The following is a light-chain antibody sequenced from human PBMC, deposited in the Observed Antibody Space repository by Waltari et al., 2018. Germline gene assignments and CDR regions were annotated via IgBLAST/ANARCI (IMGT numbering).Light chain of an antibody. Sequence: QSVLTQPPSVSGASGQRVTISCTGSSSNIGAGYNVPWYQQLPGTAPKLLIYGDTNRPSGVPDRFSGSKSGTSASLAITGLQAEDEADYYCQSYDTSLSGSVLFGGGTKLTVL. J-gene: IGLJ2*01. V-gene: IGLV1-40*01. CDR2: GDT. CDR3: QSYDTSLSGSVL. CDR1: SSNIGAGYN.